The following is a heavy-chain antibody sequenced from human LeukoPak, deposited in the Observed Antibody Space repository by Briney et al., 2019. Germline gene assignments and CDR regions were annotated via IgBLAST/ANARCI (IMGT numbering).Heavy chain of an antibody. V-gene: IGHV4-4*07. Sequence: SETLSLTCTVSGGSISTYYWTWIRQPAGKGLEWIGHIYISGTTNYSPSLKSRVTMSVDMSKNQFSLKLSSVTAADTAVYYCARERTSCTNGVCRTPRWFDPWGQGILVTVSS. CDR3: ARERTSCTNGVCRTPRWFDP. CDR2: IYISGTT. D-gene: IGHD2-8*01. J-gene: IGHJ5*02. CDR1: GGSISTYY.